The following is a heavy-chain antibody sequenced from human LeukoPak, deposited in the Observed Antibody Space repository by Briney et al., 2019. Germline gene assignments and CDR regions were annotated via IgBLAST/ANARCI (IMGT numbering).Heavy chain of an antibody. J-gene: IGHJ4*02. Sequence: PSQALSLTCTVSGGSISSGGYYWSWIRQHPGKGLEWIGYIYYSGSTYYNPSLKSRVTISVDTSKNQFSLKLSSVTAADTAVYYCARNSNIGLAYWGQGNLVTVSS. V-gene: IGHV4-31*03. CDR3: ARNSNIGLAY. CDR2: IYYSGST. D-gene: IGHD2-8*01. CDR1: GGSISSGGYY.